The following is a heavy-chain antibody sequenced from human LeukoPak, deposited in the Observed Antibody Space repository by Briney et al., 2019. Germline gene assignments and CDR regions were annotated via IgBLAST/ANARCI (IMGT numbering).Heavy chain of an antibody. CDR2: INPNSGGT. Sequence: ASVKVSCKASGYTFTGYYMHWVRQAPGQGLEWMGWINPNSGGTNYAQKFQGRVTMTRDTSISTAYMELSRLRSDDTAVYYCARTHCSSTSCYMDAFDIWGQGTMVTVSS. J-gene: IGHJ3*02. D-gene: IGHD2-2*02. V-gene: IGHV1-2*02. CDR1: GYTFTGYY. CDR3: ARTHCSSTSCYMDAFDI.